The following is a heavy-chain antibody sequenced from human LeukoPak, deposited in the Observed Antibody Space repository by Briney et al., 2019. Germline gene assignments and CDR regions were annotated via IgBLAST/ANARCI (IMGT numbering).Heavy chain of an antibody. V-gene: IGHV4-59*08. CDR1: GGSISSYY. D-gene: IGHD3-3*01. J-gene: IGHJ3*02. CDR2: IYYSGGT. Sequence: SETLSLTCTVSGGSISSYYWSWIRQPPGKGLEWIGYIYYSGGTNYNPSLKSRVTISVDTSKNQFSLKLSSVTAADTAVYYCARSNTIFGVVISDLAFDIWGQGTMVTVSS. CDR3: ARSNTIFGVVISDLAFDI.